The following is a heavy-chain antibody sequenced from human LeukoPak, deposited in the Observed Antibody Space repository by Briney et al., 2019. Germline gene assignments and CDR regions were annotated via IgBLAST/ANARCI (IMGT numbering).Heavy chain of an antibody. Sequence: GGSLRLSYAASGFTFSSYAMSWVRQAPGKELKWVSAITSSGGSTYYADSVKGRFTISRDDSKNTLYLQMNSLRAEDTALYYCAKEKLGYFDLWGRGTLVSVSS. CDR3: AKEKLGYFDL. D-gene: IGHD1-26*01. J-gene: IGHJ2*01. V-gene: IGHV3-23*01. CDR2: ITSSGGST. CDR1: GFTFSSYA.